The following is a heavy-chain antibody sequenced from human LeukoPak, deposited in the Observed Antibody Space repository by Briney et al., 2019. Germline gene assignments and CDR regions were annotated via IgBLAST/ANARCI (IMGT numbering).Heavy chain of an antibody. J-gene: IGHJ6*04. Sequence: GGSLRLSCAASGFTFSRYWMSWVRQAPGKGLGWVANIKEDASEKYYVDSVKGRFTISRDNAKNSLYLQMNSLRAEDTAVYYCARDRYCSVWGKGTTVTVSS. CDR2: IKEDASEK. CDR3: ARDRYCSV. D-gene: IGHD2-15*01. V-gene: IGHV3-7*01. CDR1: GFTFSRYW.